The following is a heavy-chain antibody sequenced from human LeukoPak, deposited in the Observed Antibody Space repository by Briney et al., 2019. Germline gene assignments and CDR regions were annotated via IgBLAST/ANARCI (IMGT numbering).Heavy chain of an antibody. D-gene: IGHD6-13*01. CDR1: GGSISSSSYY. V-gene: IGHV4-39*07. CDR3: ARVRQQLVTRGRVDAFDI. Sequence: SETLSLTCTVSGGSISSSSYYWGWIRQPPGKGLEWIGSIYYSGSTYYNPSLKSRVTISVDTSKNQFSLKLSSVTAADTAVYYCARVRQQLVTRGRVDAFDIWGQGTMVTVSS. CDR2: IYYSGST. J-gene: IGHJ3*02.